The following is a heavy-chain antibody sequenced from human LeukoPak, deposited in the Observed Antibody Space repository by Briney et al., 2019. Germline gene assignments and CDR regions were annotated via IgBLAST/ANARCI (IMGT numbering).Heavy chain of an antibody. Sequence: ASVKVSCKTSGYIFLDYGISWLRQAPGQGLEWMGWVCPYNGKTQYSQKLQGRITLTTDTLTNTAFMELTSLSPDDTAIYYCTRDFSAKMATITDIWGQGTLVAVSS. J-gene: IGHJ4*02. D-gene: IGHD5-24*01. CDR1: GYIFLDYG. V-gene: IGHV1-18*01. CDR3: TRDFSAKMATITDI. CDR2: VCPYNGKT.